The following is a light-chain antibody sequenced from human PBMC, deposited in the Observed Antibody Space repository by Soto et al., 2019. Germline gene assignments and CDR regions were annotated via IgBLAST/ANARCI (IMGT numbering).Light chain of an antibody. V-gene: IGLV2-14*01. CDR3: SSYTSTNTLGV. CDR1: SSDIGDYNY. CDR2: EVT. Sequence: QSALTQPASVSGSPGQSITISCTGASSDIGDYNYVSWYQQHPGKAPKLIIYEVTNRPSGVSHRFSGAKSGNTASLTISGLQTEDEADYYCSSYTSTNTLGVFGGGTKLTVL. J-gene: IGLJ2*01.